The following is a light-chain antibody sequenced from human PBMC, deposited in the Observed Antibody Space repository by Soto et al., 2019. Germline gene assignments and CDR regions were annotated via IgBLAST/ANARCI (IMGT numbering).Light chain of an antibody. CDR2: KAS. Sequence: DIQMTQSPSTLSASVGDRVTITCRASHSISSWLAWYQQKPGKAPKLLIYKASSLQSGVSSRFSGSGSGTEFTLTISSLQPDDFATYYCQQYNSYSPTFGGGTKVDIK. CDR3: QQYNSYSPT. V-gene: IGKV1-5*03. J-gene: IGKJ4*01. CDR1: HSISSW.